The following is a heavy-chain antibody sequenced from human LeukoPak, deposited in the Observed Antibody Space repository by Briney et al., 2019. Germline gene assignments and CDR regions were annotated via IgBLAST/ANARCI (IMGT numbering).Heavy chain of an antibody. Sequence: GASVKVSCKASGYTFTGYYMYWVRQAPGQGLEWMGWINLNSGGTNYAQKFQGRVTMTRDTSISTAYMELSRLRSDDTAVYYCARDATFGELPHWGQGTLVAVSS. CDR2: INLNSGGT. V-gene: IGHV1-2*02. J-gene: IGHJ4*02. CDR1: GYTFTGYY. CDR3: ARDATFGELPH. D-gene: IGHD3-10*01.